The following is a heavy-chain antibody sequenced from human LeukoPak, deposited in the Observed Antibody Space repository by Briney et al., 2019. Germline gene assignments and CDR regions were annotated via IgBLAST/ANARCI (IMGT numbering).Heavy chain of an antibody. CDR2: ISGSGDST. CDR3: EKGRSGVSSAAINY. CDR1: GFTISSYA. D-gene: IGHD2-2*01. V-gene: IGHV3-23*01. J-gene: IGHJ4*02. Sequence: GGSLRLSCAASGFTISSYAMSWVRQAPGKGREWVSTISGSGDSTYYADSVKGRFTISRDNSKNTLHLQMNSLRAEDTAVYSCEKGRSGVSSAAINYWGQGTPVTVSS.